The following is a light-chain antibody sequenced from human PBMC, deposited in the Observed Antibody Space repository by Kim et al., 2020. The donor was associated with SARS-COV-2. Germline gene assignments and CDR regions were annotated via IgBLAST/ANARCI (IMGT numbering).Light chain of an antibody. CDR2: AAY. J-gene: IGKJ2*01. Sequence: SASPGDNVTITCRLTQNIARYLAWFQQRPGKAPQLLIYAAYTLYTGAPSRFSGSGSGTDFTLTINPLQSEDSATYFCQQYFDFPYTFGQGTKLEI. CDR3: QQYFDFPYT. CDR1: QNIARY. V-gene: IGKV1D-8*02.